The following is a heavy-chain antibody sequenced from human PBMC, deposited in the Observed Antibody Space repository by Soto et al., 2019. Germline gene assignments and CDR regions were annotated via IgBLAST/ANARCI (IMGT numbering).Heavy chain of an antibody. J-gene: IGHJ5*02. V-gene: IGHV3-23*01. CDR2: YHGRSGGT. CDR3: AKSPLGLYGGYGACDL. Sequence: EVQLLESGGGLVQPGESLRLSCAASGFTFSRGVMSWVRQSPGKGLEWVSTYHGRSGGTYYADSVKGRFTISRDNSKDALYLHLLSLTAEATAVYYCAKSPLGLYGGYGACDLWGQGTLISVYS. D-gene: IGHD5-12*01. CDR1: GFTFSRGV.